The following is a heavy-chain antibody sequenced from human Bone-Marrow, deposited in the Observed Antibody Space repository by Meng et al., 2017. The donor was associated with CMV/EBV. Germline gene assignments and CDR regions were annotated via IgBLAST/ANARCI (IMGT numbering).Heavy chain of an antibody. D-gene: IGHD3-3*01. J-gene: IGHJ4*02. CDR1: GFTFSSYS. Sequence: GGSLRLSCAASGFTFSSYSMNWVRQAPGKGLEWVSSISSSSSYIYYADSVKGRFTISRDNAKNSLYLQMNSLRAEDTAVYYCAGITIFGVVAGYWGQGTLVTVSS. CDR3: AGITIFGVVAGY. CDR2: ISSSSSYI. V-gene: IGHV3-21*04.